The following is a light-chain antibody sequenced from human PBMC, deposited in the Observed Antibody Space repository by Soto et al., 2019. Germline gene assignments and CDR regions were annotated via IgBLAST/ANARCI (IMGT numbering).Light chain of an antibody. J-gene: IGLJ2*01. Sequence: QPVLTQPPSASRTPGQRVAISCSGSSSNIGSNDVNWYQHLPGTAPKLLIYTNDQRPSGVPDRFSGSKSGTSASLAISGLQSEDEADYFCAAWDDSLNGVVFGGGTKLTVL. CDR1: SSNIGSND. CDR2: TND. CDR3: AAWDDSLNGVV. V-gene: IGLV1-44*01.